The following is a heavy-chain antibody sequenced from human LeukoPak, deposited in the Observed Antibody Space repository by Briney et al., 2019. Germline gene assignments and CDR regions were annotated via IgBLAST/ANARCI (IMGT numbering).Heavy chain of an antibody. D-gene: IGHD2-2*02. CDR2: ISAYNGNT. Sequence: GASVKVSCKASGYTFTNYTLNWVRQAPGQGLEWMGWISAYNGNTNYAQKLQGRATMTTDTSTSTAYMELRSLRSDDTAVYYCARDCVLHQYPAGAYYYYGMGVWGQGTTVTVSS. CDR3: ARDCVLHQYPAGAYYYYGMGV. CDR1: GYTFTNYT. V-gene: IGHV1-18*01. J-gene: IGHJ6*02.